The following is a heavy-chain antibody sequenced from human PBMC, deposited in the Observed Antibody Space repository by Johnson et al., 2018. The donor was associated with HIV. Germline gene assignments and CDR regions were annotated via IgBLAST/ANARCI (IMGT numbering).Heavy chain of an antibody. V-gene: IGHV3-30*04. CDR1: GFTFSSYP. D-gene: IGHD5-18*01. Sequence: LVESGGGVVQPGRSLRLSCAASGFTFSSYPMHWVRQAPGKGLEWVAIISYDGGSKYYADSVKGRFTVSRDNSKNTLYLQINSLRPEDTAVYYCARLPSGYSRDDLDIWGQGTMVTVSS. J-gene: IGHJ3*02. CDR3: ARLPSGYSRDDLDI. CDR2: ISYDGGSK.